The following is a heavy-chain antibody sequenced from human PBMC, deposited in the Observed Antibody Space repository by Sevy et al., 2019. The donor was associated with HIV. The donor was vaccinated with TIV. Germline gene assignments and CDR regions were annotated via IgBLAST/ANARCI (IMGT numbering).Heavy chain of an antibody. CDR3: ARETGITMIVVDVGIDY. CDR2: ISYDGSNK. V-gene: IGHV3-30*04. Sequence: GGSLRLSCAASGFTFSSYAMHWVRQAPGKGLEWVAVISYDGSNKYYADSVKGRFTISRDNSKNTLYLQMNSLRAEDTAVYYCARETGITMIVVDVGIDYWGQGTLVTVSS. CDR1: GFTFSSYA. D-gene: IGHD3-22*01. J-gene: IGHJ4*02.